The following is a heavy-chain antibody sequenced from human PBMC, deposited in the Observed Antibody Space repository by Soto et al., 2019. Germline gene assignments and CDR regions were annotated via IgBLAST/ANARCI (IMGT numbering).Heavy chain of an antibody. D-gene: IGHD3-10*01. Sequence: SETLSLTCAVSGGSISSSNWWSWVRQPPGTGLEWVGEIYHSGSTNYNPSLKSRVTISVDKSKNQFSLKLSSVTAADTAVYYCAREDSPMVRGVGFDYWGQGTLVTVSS. CDR2: IYHSGST. CDR3: AREDSPMVRGVGFDY. CDR1: GGSISSSNW. J-gene: IGHJ4*02. V-gene: IGHV4-4*02.